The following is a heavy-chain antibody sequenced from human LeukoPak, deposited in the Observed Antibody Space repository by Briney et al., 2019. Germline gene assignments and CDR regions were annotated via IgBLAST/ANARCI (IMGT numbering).Heavy chain of an antibody. CDR2: IYYSGST. CDR3: ARSSGSGSYYNRAYFDC. Sequence: SETLSLTCTVSGGSISSYYWSWIRQPPGKGLEWIGYIYYSGSTNYNPSLKSRVTISVDTSKNQFSLKLSSVTAADTAVYYCARSSGSGSYYNRAYFDCWGQGTLVTVSS. D-gene: IGHD3-10*01. J-gene: IGHJ4*02. V-gene: IGHV4-59*08. CDR1: GGSISSYY.